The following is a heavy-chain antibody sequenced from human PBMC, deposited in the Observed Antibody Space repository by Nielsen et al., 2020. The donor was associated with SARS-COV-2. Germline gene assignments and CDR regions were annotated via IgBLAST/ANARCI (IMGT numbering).Heavy chain of an antibody. D-gene: IGHD1-26*01. Sequence: GESLKISCAASGFTFFSYGMHWVRQAPGKGLEWVALISYDGSNKHYADSVKGRFTISRDNSKNTLYLQMNSLRAEDTAVYYCARVLVDYYYGMDVWGQGTTVTVSS. CDR3: ARVLVDYYYGMDV. CDR1: GFTFFSYG. CDR2: ISYDGSNK. J-gene: IGHJ6*02. V-gene: IGHV3-30*03.